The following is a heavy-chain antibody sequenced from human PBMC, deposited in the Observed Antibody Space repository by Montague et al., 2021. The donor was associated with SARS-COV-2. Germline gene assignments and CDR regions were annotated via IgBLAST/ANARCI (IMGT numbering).Heavy chain of an antibody. V-gene: IGHV4-39*01. Sequence: SETLSLTCTVSGASINSRYWSWIRQPPGKGLEWIGSIYYSGYTHYNPSLKTRLTLSVDTSTNQFTLKLSSVTAADTAVYHCARLGPGPQGEESWGQGTVVIVSS. CDR2: IYYSGYT. D-gene: IGHD3-16*01. CDR3: ARLGPGPQGEES. J-gene: IGHJ5*02. CDR1: GASINSRY.